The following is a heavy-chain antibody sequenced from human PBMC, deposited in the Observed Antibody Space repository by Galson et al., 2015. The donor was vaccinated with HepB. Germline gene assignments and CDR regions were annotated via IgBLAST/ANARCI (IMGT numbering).Heavy chain of an antibody. V-gene: IGHV3-53*01. Sequence: SLRLSCAASGFTVRRNYMSWVRQAPGKGLEWVSVIYSGGDTYYADSVKGRFTVSRDNSKNTLYLQMNSLRAEDTAVYYCAREEGLVGATRPGYFDFWGQGTLVTVSS. CDR2: IYSGGDT. CDR1: GFTVRRNY. CDR3: AREEGLVGATRPGYFDF. J-gene: IGHJ4*02. D-gene: IGHD1-26*01.